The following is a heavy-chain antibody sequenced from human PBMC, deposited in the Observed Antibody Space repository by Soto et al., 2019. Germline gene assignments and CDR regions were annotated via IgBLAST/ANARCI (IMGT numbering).Heavy chain of an antibody. CDR1: GFTFSIYA. Sequence: EKQLVESGGALAQPGGSLRLSCVGSGFTFSIYALTWVRQAPVKGLEWVSLITNNGDTTFFGDSVKGRFSISRDNSKNTLYLQLENLRAEATAVYYCAMSAGYGGAFDVWGQGTMVAVSS. J-gene: IGHJ3*01. CDR2: ITNNGDTT. V-gene: IGHV3-23*04. D-gene: IGHD5-12*01. CDR3: AMSAGYGGAFDV.